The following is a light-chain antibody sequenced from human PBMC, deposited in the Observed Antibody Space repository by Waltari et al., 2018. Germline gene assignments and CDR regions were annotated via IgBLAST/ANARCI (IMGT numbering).Light chain of an antibody. J-gene: IGKJ1*01. CDR3: QQYSASTGT. V-gene: IGKV3-20*01. CDR1: QTIKSNH. CDR2: GAS. Sequence: ELVLTQSPATMSLSQGERPTPPCRASQTIKSNHLAWYQQKPGQAPRLLIHGASSRAIGIPDRFFGSGSGTDFTLTISRLEPEDSGVYYCQQYSASTGTFGQGTKVEIK.